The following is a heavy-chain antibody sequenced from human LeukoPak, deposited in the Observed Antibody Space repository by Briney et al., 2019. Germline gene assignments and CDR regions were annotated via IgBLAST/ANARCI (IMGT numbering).Heavy chain of an antibody. CDR3: TRLIMSSIYYYYMDV. J-gene: IGHJ6*03. D-gene: IGHD3-10*01. CDR1: GGSISSSNW. V-gene: IGHV4-4*02. CDR2: IYNSGST. Sequence: SETLSLTCAVSGGSISSSNWWSWVRQPPGKGLEWIGYIYNSGSTNYNPSLKSRVTISVDTSKNQFSLKLSSVTAADTAVYYCTRLIMSSIYYYYMDVWGKGTTVTVSS.